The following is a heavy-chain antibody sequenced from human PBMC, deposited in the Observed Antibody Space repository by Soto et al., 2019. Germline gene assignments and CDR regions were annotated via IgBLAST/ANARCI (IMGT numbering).Heavy chain of an antibody. CDR2: INQDGGVT. J-gene: IGHJ4*02. CDR1: GFIFSGYY. Sequence: GGSLRLSCAASGFIFSGYYMTWIRQAPGKGLEWVANINQDGGVTYYVDAVEGRFTISRDNTKDSLYLQMNSLRGEDTAIYYCARYYRGSGRYFFDYWGQGTPVTVSS. V-gene: IGHV3-7*03. D-gene: IGHD6-19*01. CDR3: ARYYRGSGRYFFDY.